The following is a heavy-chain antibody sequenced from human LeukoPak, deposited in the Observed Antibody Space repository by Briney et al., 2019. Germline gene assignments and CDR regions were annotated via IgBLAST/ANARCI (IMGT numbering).Heavy chain of an antibody. J-gene: IGHJ5*02. CDR2: IHIYRGNT. V-gene: IGHV1-18*01. D-gene: IGHD6-13*01. Sequence: EASVKVPCKASGYSSTNYGISWVRQAPGQGLEWMGWIHIYRGNTNYAQKFQGRVTMTTDTSTSTVYMEVRGLRSDDTAMYYCARDVGITVADSFDPWGQGTLVTVSS. CDR1: GYSSTNYG. CDR3: ARDVGITVADSFDP.